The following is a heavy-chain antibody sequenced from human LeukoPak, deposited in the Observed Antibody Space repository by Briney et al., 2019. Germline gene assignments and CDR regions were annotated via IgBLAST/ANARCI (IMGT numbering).Heavy chain of an antibody. CDR3: ARARAVAGNGDFDY. V-gene: IGHV1-69*05. CDR2: IIPIFGTA. D-gene: IGHD6-19*01. CDR1: GGTFSSYA. J-gene: IGHJ4*02. Sequence: GSSVKVSCKASGGTFSSYAISWVRQAPGQGLEWMGGIIPIFGTANYAQKFQGRVTITTDESTSTAYTELSSLRSEDTAVYYCARARAVAGNGDFDYWGQGTLVTVSS.